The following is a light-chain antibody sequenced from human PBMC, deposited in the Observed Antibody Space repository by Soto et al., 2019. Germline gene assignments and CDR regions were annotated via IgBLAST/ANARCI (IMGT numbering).Light chain of an antibody. Sequence: QTVVTQEPSFSVSPGGTVTLTCGLSSGSVSTSSYPSWYQQTPGQAPRTLIYSTNTRSSGVPDRFSGSILGNKAALTITGAQADDESDYYCCSYAHRSPPLYVFGTGTKLTVL. CDR3: CSYAHRSPPLYV. V-gene: IGLV8-61*01. CDR1: SGSVSTSSY. J-gene: IGLJ1*01. CDR2: STN.